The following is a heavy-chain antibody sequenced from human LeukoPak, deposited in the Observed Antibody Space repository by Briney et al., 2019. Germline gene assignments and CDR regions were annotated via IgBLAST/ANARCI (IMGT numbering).Heavy chain of an antibody. CDR1: GGSISSGGYY. Sequence: SDTLSLTCTVSGGSISSGGYYWSWIRQHPGKGMEWIGYIYYSGSTYYNPSLKSRVTISVDTSKNQFSLKLSSVTAADTAVYYCARTRGYSGYDSPRFDYWGQGTLVTVSS. D-gene: IGHD5-12*01. CDR2: IYYSGST. J-gene: IGHJ4*02. CDR3: ARTRGYSGYDSPRFDY. V-gene: IGHV4-31*03.